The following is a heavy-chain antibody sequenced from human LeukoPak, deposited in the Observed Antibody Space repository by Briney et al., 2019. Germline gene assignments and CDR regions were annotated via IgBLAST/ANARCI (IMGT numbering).Heavy chain of an antibody. D-gene: IGHD3-22*01. CDR1: GGSISSSSYY. CDR2: IYYSGST. Sequence: SETLSLTCTVSGGSISSSSYYWGWIRQPPGKGLEWIGSIYYSGSTYYNPSLKSRVTISVDTSKNQFSLKLSSVTAADTAVYYCARLVRTLHYYDSSGYARWGQGILVTVSS. CDR3: ARLVRTLHYYDSSGYAR. J-gene: IGHJ4*02. V-gene: IGHV4-39*01.